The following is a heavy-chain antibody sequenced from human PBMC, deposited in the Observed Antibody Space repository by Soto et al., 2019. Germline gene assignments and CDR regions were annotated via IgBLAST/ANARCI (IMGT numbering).Heavy chain of an antibody. CDR3: AKDQLPVYYYHSRGPFDS. D-gene: IGHD3-22*01. V-gene: IGHV3-30*18. Sequence: QVQLVESGGGVVQPGRSLRLSCGASGFTFSNYGMHWVRQAPGKGLEWVAFISNDGSNKNYGDSVKGRFSISRDNSENTLSLQLNSLTAEDTAVYFCAKDQLPVYYYHSRGPFDSWGQGTLVTVSS. CDR1: GFTFSNYG. J-gene: IGHJ4*02. CDR2: ISNDGSNK.